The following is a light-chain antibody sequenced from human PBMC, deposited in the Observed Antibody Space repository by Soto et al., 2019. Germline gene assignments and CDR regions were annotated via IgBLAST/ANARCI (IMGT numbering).Light chain of an antibody. Sequence: DIQMTQSPSSLSSSLGDRVTITCRASQTPDKYLDWYQQIPGEAPKLLIYASSTFQSGVPSMFSGRGYGKEFTLTISSLQPDGLATYYCQQSYNAPLTVGGGTQVEIK. V-gene: IGKV1-39*01. CDR1: QTPDKY. J-gene: IGKJ4*01. CDR2: ASS. CDR3: QQSYNAPLT.